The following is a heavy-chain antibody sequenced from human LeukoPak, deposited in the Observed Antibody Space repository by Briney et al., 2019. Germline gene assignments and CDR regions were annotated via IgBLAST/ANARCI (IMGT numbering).Heavy chain of an antibody. D-gene: IGHD2-15*01. J-gene: IGHJ5*02. CDR3: ARGYCSGGSCYRGANWFDP. CDR1: GGSISSGGYS. Sequence: SETLSLTCAVSGGSISSGGYSWSWIRQPPGKGLEWIGYIYHSGSTYYNPSLKSRVTISVDRSKTQFSLKLSSVTAADTAVYYCARGYCSGGSCYRGANWFDPWGQGTLVTVSS. V-gene: IGHV4-30-2*01. CDR2: IYHSGST.